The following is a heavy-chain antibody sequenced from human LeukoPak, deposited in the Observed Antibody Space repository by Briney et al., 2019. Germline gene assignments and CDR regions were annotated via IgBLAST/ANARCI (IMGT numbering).Heavy chain of an antibody. Sequence: PGGSLRLSCAASGFTFSSYAMHWVRQAPGKGLEYVSAISSNGGSAYYANSVKGRFTISRDNSKNTLYLQMGSLRAEDMAVYYCARGGLGLLWFGELSGAFDIWGQGTMVTVSS. J-gene: IGHJ3*02. CDR1: GFTFSSYA. V-gene: IGHV3-64*01. CDR2: ISSNGGSA. D-gene: IGHD3-10*01. CDR3: ARGGLGLLWFGELSGAFDI.